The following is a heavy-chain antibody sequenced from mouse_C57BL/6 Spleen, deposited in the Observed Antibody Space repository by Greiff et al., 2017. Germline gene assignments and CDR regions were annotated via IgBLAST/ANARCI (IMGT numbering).Heavy chain of an antibody. Sequence: VQLQQPGAELVMPGASVKLSCKASGYTFTSYWMHWVKQRPGQGLEWIGEIDPSDSYTNYNQKFKGKSTLTVDKSSSTAYMQLSSLTSEDSAVYYCARSTTMITTRSYYYAMDYWGQGTSVTVSS. CDR1: GYTFTSYW. CDR3: ARSTTMITTRSYYYAMDY. CDR2: IDPSDSYT. V-gene: IGHV1-69*01. D-gene: IGHD2-4*01. J-gene: IGHJ4*01.